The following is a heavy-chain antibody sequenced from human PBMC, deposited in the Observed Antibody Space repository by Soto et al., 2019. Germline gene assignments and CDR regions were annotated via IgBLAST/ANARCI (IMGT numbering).Heavy chain of an antibody. J-gene: IGHJ4*02. Sequence: QVQLVQSGAEVKKPGSSVKVSCKASGGTFSSYTISWVRQAPGQGLEWMGRIIPILGIANYAQKFQGRVTISADKSTSTAYMELSSLRSEDTAVYYCERVTDYYDIPYYFDYWGQGTLVTVSS. CDR3: ERVTDYYDIPYYFDY. V-gene: IGHV1-69*02. D-gene: IGHD3-22*01. CDR2: IIPILGIA. CDR1: GGTFSSYT.